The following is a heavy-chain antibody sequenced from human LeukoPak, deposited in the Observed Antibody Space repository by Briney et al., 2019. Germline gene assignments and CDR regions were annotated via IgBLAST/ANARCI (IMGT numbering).Heavy chain of an antibody. CDR2: IQYGTNK. CDR3: AKDLHLGAEYGDPVDY. Sequence: GGSLRLSCAASGFTFRTYGMHWVRQAPGKGLEWITFIQYGTNKYYADSVKGRFTISRDNSKNTLYLQMNSLRAEDTAVYFCAKDLHLGAEYGDPVDYWGQGTLVTVSS. V-gene: IGHV3-30*02. J-gene: IGHJ4*02. CDR1: GFTFRTYG. D-gene: IGHD2-21*02.